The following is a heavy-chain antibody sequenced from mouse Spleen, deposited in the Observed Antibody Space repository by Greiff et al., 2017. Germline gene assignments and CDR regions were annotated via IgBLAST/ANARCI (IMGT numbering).Heavy chain of an antibody. CDR1: GYTFTSYW. Sequence: QVQLQQPGAELVKPGASVKLSCKASGYTFTSYWMQWVKQRPGQGLEWIGEIDPSDSYTNYNQKFKGKATLTVDTSSSTAYMQLSSLTSEDSAVYYCARGGLPPFAYWGQGTLVTVSA. D-gene: IGHD2-4*01. CDR2: IDPSDSYT. V-gene: IGHV1-50*01. CDR3: ARGGLPPFAY. J-gene: IGHJ3*01.